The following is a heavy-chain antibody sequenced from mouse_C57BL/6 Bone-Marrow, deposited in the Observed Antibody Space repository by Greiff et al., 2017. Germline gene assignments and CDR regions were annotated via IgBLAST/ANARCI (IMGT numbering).Heavy chain of an antibody. CDR3: TPYYGSRGY. CDR2: IDPETGAT. Sequence: EVQLQESGAELVRPGASVKLSCTASGFNIKDDYMHWVKQRPEQGLEWIGWIDPETGATEYASKFQGTATITADTSSNTAYLQLSSLTSEDTAVYYCTPYYGSRGYWGQGTTLTVAS. D-gene: IGHD1-1*01. CDR1: GFNIKDDY. J-gene: IGHJ2*01. V-gene: IGHV14-4*01.